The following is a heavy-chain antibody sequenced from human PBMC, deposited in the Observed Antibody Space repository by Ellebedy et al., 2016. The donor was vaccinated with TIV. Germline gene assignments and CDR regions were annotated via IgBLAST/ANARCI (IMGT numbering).Heavy chain of an antibody. D-gene: IGHD2/OR15-2a*01. CDR2: ISWNSGSI. V-gene: IGHV3-9*01. CDR3: ARIPIGSSRGCFDY. CDR1: GFTFDDYA. Sequence: GGSLRLXXAASGFTFDDYAMHWVRQAPGKGLEWVSGISWNSGSIGYADSVKGRFTISRDNAKNSLYLQMNSLRAEDTAVYYCARIPIGSSRGCFDYWGQGTLVTVSS. J-gene: IGHJ4*02.